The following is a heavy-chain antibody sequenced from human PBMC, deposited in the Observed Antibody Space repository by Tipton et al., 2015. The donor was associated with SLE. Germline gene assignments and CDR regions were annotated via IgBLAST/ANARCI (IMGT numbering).Heavy chain of an antibody. Sequence: GSLRLSCAASGFTVSSNYMSWVRQAPGKGLEWVSVIYSGCSTYYADSVKGRFTISRHNSKNTLYLQMNSLRAEDTAVYYCARGPAAGSGDAFDIWGQGTMVPVSA. CDR1: GFTVSSNY. J-gene: IGHJ3*02. V-gene: IGHV3-53*04. CDR2: IYSGCST. D-gene: IGHD3-10*01. CDR3: ARGPAAGSGDAFDI.